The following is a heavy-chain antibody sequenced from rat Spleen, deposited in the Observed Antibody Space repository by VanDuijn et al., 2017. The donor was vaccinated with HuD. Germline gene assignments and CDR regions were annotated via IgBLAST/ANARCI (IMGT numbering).Heavy chain of an antibody. Sequence: EVQLQESGPGLVKPSQSLSLTCSVTGYSITNAYRWNWIRKFPGNKLEWMGYIHSAGNTHYNPSLKSRISITRDTSKNQFFLQLNSVTIEDTATYYCARYRDSYGHVGIFDYWGLGVMVTVSS. CDR2: IHSAGNT. V-gene: IGHV3-3*01. J-gene: IGHJ2*01. CDR3: ARYRDSYGHVGIFDY. D-gene: IGHD1-12*01. CDR1: GYSITNAYR.